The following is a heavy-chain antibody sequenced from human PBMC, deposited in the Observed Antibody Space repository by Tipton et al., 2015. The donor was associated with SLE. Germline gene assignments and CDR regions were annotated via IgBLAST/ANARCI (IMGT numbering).Heavy chain of an antibody. V-gene: IGHV4-59*11. Sequence: TLSLTCTVSGGSISSHYWSWIRQPPGKGLEWIGYIYYSGSTNYNPSLKSRVTISVDTSKNQFSLKLSSVTAADTAVYYCARGGGATGGMDVWGQGTTVTVSS. CDR1: GGSISSHY. D-gene: IGHD1-26*01. J-gene: IGHJ6*02. CDR2: IYYSGST. CDR3: ARGGGATGGMDV.